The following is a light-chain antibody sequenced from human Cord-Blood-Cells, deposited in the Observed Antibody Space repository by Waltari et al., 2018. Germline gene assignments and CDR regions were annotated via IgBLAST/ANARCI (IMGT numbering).Light chain of an antibody. CDR1: SGHSSYA. V-gene: IGLV4-69*01. CDR3: QTWGTGIVV. CDR2: LNSDGSH. Sequence: QIVLTQTPSAYASLGASVKLTCTHSSGHSSYALASKPQQPEKGPRYLMKLNSDGSHSKGDGIPDRFSGSSSGAERYLTISSLQSEDEADYYCQTWGTGIVVFGGGTKLTVL. J-gene: IGLJ2*01.